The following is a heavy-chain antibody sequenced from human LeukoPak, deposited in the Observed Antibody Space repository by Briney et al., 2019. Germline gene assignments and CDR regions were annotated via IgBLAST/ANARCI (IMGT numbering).Heavy chain of an antibody. V-gene: IGHV4-59*01. J-gene: IGHJ5*02. CDR2: IYYSGST. Sequence: SETLSLTCTVSGGSISSYYWSWVRQPPGKGLGWIGYIYYSGSTNYNPSLKSRVTISVDTSKNQFSLKLSSVTAADTAVYYCARAKAAADPFDPWGQGTLVTVSS. CDR3: ARAKAAADPFDP. CDR1: GGSISSYY. D-gene: IGHD6-13*01.